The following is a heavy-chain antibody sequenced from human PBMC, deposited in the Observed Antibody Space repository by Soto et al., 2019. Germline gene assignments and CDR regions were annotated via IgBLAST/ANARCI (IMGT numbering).Heavy chain of an antibody. V-gene: IGHV4-59*01. CDR1: GGSLSSYY. CDR2: IYYSGST. Sequence: PSETLSLTCTVSGGSLSSYYWGWIRQPPGKGLEWIGYIYYSGSTNYNPSLKSRVTISVDTSKNQFSLKLSSVTAADTAVYYCARTYYSSSSFEFDYWGQGTLVTVSS. D-gene: IGHD6-6*01. J-gene: IGHJ4*02. CDR3: ARTYYSSSSFEFDY.